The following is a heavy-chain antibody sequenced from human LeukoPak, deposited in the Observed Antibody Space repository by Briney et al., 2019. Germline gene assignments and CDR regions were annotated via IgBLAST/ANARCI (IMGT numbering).Heavy chain of an antibody. CDR2: ISSSSNTI. CDR3: ARDSDEYCSGGACSAFDH. CDR1: GITFNSYS. D-gene: IGHD2-15*01. V-gene: IGHV3-48*01. J-gene: IGHJ4*02. Sequence: HPGGSLRLSCAASGITFNSYSMNWVRQAPGKGLEWVSYISSSSNTIYYADSVKGRFTISRDNAKNSLYLQMNSLRAEDTAVYYCARDSDEYCSGGACSAFDHWGQGTLVTVSS.